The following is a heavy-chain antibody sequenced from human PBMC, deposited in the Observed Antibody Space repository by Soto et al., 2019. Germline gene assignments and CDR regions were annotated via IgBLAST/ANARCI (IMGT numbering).Heavy chain of an antibody. J-gene: IGHJ3*01. CDR2: ITSRGTTI. CDR1: GFTFSNYE. CDR3: TRGDRFALN. Sequence: EVQLVESGGGLVQPGGSLRLSCAASGFTFSNYEMNWVRQAPGKGLEWVSHITSRGTTIYYADSVKGRFAISRDNAKNSLYLQMSSLRAEDTAIYYCTRGDRFALNWGQGTVVTVSS. D-gene: IGHD3-3*01. V-gene: IGHV3-48*03.